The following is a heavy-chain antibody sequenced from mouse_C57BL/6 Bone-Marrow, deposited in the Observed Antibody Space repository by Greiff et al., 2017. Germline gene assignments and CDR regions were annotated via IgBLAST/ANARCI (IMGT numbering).Heavy chain of an antibody. CDR3: ARSRAYYSNSFAY. CDR2: IYPRSGNT. D-gene: IGHD2-5*01. Sequence: VMLVESGAELARPGASVKLSCKASGYTFTSYGISWVKQRTGQGLEWIGEIYPRSGNTYYNEKFKGKATLTADKSSSTAYMELRSLTSEDSAVYFCARSRAYYSNSFAYWGQGTLVTVSA. J-gene: IGHJ3*01. CDR1: GYTFTSYG. V-gene: IGHV1-81*01.